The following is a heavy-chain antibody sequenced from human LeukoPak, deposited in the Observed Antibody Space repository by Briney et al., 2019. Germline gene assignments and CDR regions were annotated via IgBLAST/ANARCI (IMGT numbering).Heavy chain of an antibody. CDR3: TILGYCTNGVCPTHYC. D-gene: IGHD2-8*01. Sequence: GGSLRLSCAASGFPFSNAWMSWVRQAPGKGLEWVGLIKSKTDGGTTDYAAPVKGRFTFSRDDSKNTLYLQMNSLKTEDTAVYYCTILGYCTNGVCPTHYCWGQGTLVTVSS. CDR2: IKSKTDGGTT. J-gene: IGHJ4*02. V-gene: IGHV3-15*01. CDR1: GFPFSNAW.